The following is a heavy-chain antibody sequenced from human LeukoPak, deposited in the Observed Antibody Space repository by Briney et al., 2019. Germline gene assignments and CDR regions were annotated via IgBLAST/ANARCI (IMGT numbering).Heavy chain of an antibody. J-gene: IGHJ4*02. D-gene: IGHD4-23*01. CDR2: ISYDGSNK. CDR1: GFTFSSYA. CDR3: TTVTPYGNSLGY. Sequence: GGSLRLSCAASGFTFSSYAMHWVRQAPGKGLEWVAVISYDGSNKYYADSVKGRFTISRDNSKNTLYLQMNSLKTEDTAVYYCTTVTPYGNSLGYWGQGTLVTVSS. V-gene: IGHV3-30-3*01.